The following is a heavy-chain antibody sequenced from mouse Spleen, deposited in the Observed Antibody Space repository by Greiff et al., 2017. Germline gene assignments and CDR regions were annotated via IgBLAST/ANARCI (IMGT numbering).Heavy chain of an antibody. CDR3: ARHYYGSSYDAMDY. Sequence: DVRLMESGGGLVKPGGSLKLSCAASGFTFSDYGMAWVRQAPGKGPEWVAFISNLAYSIYYADTVTGRFTISRENAKNTLYLEMSSLRSEDTAMYYCARHYYGSSYDAMDYWGQGTSVTVSS. D-gene: IGHD1-1*01. CDR1: GFTFSDYG. J-gene: IGHJ4*01. CDR2: ISNLAYSI. V-gene: IGHV5-15*01.